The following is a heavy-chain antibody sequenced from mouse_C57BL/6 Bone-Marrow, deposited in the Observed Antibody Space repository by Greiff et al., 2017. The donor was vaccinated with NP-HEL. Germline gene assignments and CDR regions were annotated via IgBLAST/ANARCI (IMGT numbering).Heavy chain of an antibody. J-gene: IGHJ2*01. V-gene: IGHV1-50*01. CDR2: IDPSDSYT. Sequence: VQLQQPGAELVKPGASVKLSCKASGYTFTSYWMQWVKQRPGQGLEWIGEIDPSDSYTNYNQKFKGKATLTVDTSSSTAYMQLSSLTSEDSAVYYCAHSGPHYFDYWGQGTTLTVSS. CDR3: AHSGPHYFDY. CDR1: GYTFTSYW. D-gene: IGHD3-2*02.